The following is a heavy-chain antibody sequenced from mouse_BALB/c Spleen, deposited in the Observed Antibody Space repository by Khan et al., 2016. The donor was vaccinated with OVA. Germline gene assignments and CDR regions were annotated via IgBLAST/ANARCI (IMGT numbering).Heavy chain of an antibody. CDR1: GYTFTSYV. D-gene: IGHD1-1*02. V-gene: IGHV1S136*01. CDR3: ASKDCGSSGFDY. CDR2: INPYDDGS. Sequence: EVQLQQSGPELVKPGASVKMSCKAAGYTFTSYVMHWVKQKPGQGLEWIGYINPYDDGSKYNEKFKGKATLTSDKSSSTAYMELSSLTSEDSAVYCCASKDCGSSGFDYWSQGTTRTVSS. J-gene: IGHJ2*01.